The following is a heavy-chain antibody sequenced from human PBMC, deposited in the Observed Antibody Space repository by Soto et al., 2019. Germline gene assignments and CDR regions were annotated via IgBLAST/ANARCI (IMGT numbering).Heavy chain of an antibody. CDR3: ARDPGSRQWLGPVYGMDV. D-gene: IGHD6-19*01. J-gene: IGHJ6*02. Sequence: ASVKVSCKASGYTFTGYYMHWVRQAPGQGLEWMGWINPNSGGTNYAQKFQGWVTMTRDTSISTAYMELSRLRSDDTAVYYCARDPGSRQWLGPVYGMDVWGQGTTVTVSS. CDR1: GYTFTGYY. CDR2: INPNSGGT. V-gene: IGHV1-2*04.